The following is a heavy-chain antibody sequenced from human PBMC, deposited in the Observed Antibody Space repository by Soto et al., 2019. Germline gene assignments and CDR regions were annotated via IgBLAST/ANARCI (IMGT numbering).Heavy chain of an antibody. CDR2: IYYSGST. Sequence: PSETLSLTCTVSGGSISSGGYYWSWIRQHPGKGLEWIGYIYYSGSTYYNPSLKSRVTISVDTSKNQFSLKLSSVTAADTAVYYCARDVTNYFDYWGQGTLVTVS. J-gene: IGHJ4*02. D-gene: IGHD2-21*02. CDR1: GGSISSGGYY. V-gene: IGHV4-31*03. CDR3: ARDVTNYFDY.